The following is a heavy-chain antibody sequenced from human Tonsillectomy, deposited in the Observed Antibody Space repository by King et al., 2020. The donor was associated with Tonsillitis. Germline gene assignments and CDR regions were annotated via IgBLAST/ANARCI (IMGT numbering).Heavy chain of an antibody. D-gene: IGHD6-19*01. CDR1: GFPFTSYA. Sequence: VQLVESGGGLVQPGGSLRLSCAASGFPFTSYAMSWVRQAPGKGLEWVSVISGSGGSTYYNPSLRSRVTIYVDTSKDQCTLKLSSVTAADTAMYYCAKPSIAVAGRGWFDPWGQGTLVTVSS. J-gene: IGHJ5*02. V-gene: IGHV3-23*04. CDR2: ISGSGGST. CDR3: AKPSIAVAGRGWFDP.